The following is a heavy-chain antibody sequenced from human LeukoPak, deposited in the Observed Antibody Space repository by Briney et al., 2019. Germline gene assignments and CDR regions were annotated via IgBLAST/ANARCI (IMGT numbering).Heavy chain of an antibody. J-gene: IGHJ3*02. Sequence: GESLQISCKGSGYIFTSHWIGWVRQLPGKGLECMGVIYPGDSDTRYSPSFQGQVTISADKSISTAYLQWSSLKASDTAMYYCARLGYYGGNDAFDIWGQGTMVTVSS. CDR3: ARLGYYGGNDAFDI. CDR2: IYPGDSDT. CDR1: GYIFTSHW. V-gene: IGHV5-51*01. D-gene: IGHD4-23*01.